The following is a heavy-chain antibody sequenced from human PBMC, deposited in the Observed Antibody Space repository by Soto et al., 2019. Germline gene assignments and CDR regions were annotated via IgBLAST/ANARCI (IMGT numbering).Heavy chain of an antibody. Sequence: GGSLRLSCAASGFTFDDYAMHWVRQAPGKGLEWVSGISWNSGSIGYADSVKGRFTISRDNAKNSLYLQMNSLRAEDTALYYCAKSGQLFYYYMGVWGKGTTVTVSS. CDR3: AKSGQLFYYYMGV. J-gene: IGHJ6*03. D-gene: IGHD5-18*01. CDR2: ISWNSGSI. V-gene: IGHV3-9*01. CDR1: GFTFDDYA.